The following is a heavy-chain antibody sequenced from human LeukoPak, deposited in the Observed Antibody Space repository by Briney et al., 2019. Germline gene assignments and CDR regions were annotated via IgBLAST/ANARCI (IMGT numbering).Heavy chain of an antibody. CDR2: ISSSGSTI. CDR1: GFTFTDYY. J-gene: IGHJ6*03. V-gene: IGHV3-11*04. Sequence: GGSLRLSCAASGFTFTDYYMSWIRQAPGKGLEWLSYISSSGSTIYYADSVKGRFTISRDNAKNSLYLQMNSLRAEDTAVYYCAREGWRFGELVKWGTYYYYYMDVWGKGTTVTISS. CDR3: AREGWRFGELVKWGTYYYYYMDV. D-gene: IGHD3-10*01.